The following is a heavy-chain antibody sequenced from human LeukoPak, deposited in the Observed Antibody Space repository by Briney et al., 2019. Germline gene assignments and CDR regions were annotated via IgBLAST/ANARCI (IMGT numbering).Heavy chain of an antibody. Sequence: KTSQTLPPTCTVSGGSISSGSYYGSWIRQPAGKGLEWIGRIYTSGSTNYNPSLKSRVTISVDTSKNQFSLKLSSVTAADTAVYYCASTGGSYYYYYYMDVWGKGTTVTVSS. J-gene: IGHJ6*03. V-gene: IGHV4-61*02. D-gene: IGHD1-14*01. CDR2: IYTSGST. CDR3: ASTGGSYYYYYYMDV. CDR1: GGSISSGSYY.